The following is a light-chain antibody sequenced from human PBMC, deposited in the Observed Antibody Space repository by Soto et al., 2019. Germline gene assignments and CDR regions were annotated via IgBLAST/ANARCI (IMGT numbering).Light chain of an antibody. V-gene: IGKV3-20*01. J-gene: IGKJ5*01. CDR2: GAS. CDR1: QRVSSSY. Sequence: EIVLTQSPGTLSLSPGERATLSCRASQRVSSSYLAWYQQKPGLAPRLLIYGASSRATGVPDRFSCSGSGTDFTLTISRLEPEDFAVYYCQQYGSSPLVTFGQGTRLEIK. CDR3: QQYGSSPLVT.